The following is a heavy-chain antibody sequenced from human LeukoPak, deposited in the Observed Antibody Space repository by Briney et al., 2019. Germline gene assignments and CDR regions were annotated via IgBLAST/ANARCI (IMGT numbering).Heavy chain of an antibody. V-gene: IGHV1-2*02. J-gene: IGHJ5*02. D-gene: IGHD3-10*01. CDR1: GYTFTGYY. CDR3: ARDLLMGSGSGSYPDYWFGP. Sequence: GASVKVSCKASGYTFTGYYMHWVRQAPGQGLEWMGWINPNSGGTNYAQKFQGRVTMTRDTSISTAYMELSRLRSDDTAVYYCARDLLMGSGSGSYPDYWFGPWGQGTLVTVSS. CDR2: INPNSGGT.